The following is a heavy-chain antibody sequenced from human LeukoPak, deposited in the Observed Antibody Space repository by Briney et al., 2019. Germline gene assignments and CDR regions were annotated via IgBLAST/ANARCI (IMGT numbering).Heavy chain of an antibody. J-gene: IGHJ5*02. CDR1: GGSFSNYY. V-gene: IGHV4-4*07. D-gene: IGHD7-27*01. CDR2: IYTSGST. Sequence: SETLSLTCTVSGGSFSNYYWSWIRQPAGKGLEWIGRIYTSGSTNYNPSLKSRVTISVDTSKNQFSLKLSSVTAADTAVYYCARGLLTGGDWFDPWGQGTLVTVSS. CDR3: ARGLLTGGDWFDP.